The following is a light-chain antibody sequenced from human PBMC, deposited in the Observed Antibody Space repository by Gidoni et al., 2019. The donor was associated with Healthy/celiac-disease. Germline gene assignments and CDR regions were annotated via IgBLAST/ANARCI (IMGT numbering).Light chain of an antibody. CDR1: QSISSY. CDR2: PAS. Sequence: DIQMSQSPSTLSASVGDRVTITCRASQSISSYLNWYQQKPGNAPKLLIYPASSVQSGVPSRFSGSVSGSDVALTIISLQPEDCASYYCQQSYSTPDTFGQETKLECK. J-gene: IGKJ2*01. CDR3: QQSYSTPDT. V-gene: IGKV1-39*01.